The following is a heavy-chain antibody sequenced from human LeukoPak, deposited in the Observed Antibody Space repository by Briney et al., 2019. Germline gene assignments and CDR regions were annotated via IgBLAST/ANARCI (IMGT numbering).Heavy chain of an antibody. J-gene: IGHJ4*02. Sequence: PGRSLRLSCAASGFTFSSYAMHWVRQAPGKGLEWVAVISYDGSNKYYADSVKSRLTISRDNSKNALYPQMRSLRAEDTAVYYCARDEPPGYWGQGTLVTVSS. CDR2: ISYDGSNK. V-gene: IGHV3-30*04. CDR3: ARDEPPGY. CDR1: GFTFSSYA.